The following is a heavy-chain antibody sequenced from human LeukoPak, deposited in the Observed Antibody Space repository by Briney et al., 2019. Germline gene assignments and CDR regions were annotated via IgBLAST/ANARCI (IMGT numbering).Heavy chain of an antibody. V-gene: IGHV3-20*04. CDR1: GFTFDNYG. Sequence: RTGRSLRLSCAASGFTFDNYGMSWVRQVPGKGLEWVSSINGNGGSTAYADSVKGRFTISRDNAKNSLYLQMNSLRAEDTAFYYCARHDFWSGFKGGDYWGQGTLVTVSS. J-gene: IGHJ4*02. D-gene: IGHD3-3*01. CDR3: ARHDFWSGFKGGDY. CDR2: INGNGGST.